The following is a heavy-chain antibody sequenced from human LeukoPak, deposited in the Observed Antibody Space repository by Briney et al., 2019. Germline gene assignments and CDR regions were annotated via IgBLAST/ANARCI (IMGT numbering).Heavy chain of an antibody. CDR3: AREHRSSKYFDS. CDR2: GLYTGNT. V-gene: IGHV4-39*02. Sequence: SETLSLTCSVSGGSIAVNHYYWGWVRQPPGKGLEWIGSGLYTGNTYSNPSLRSRVTISVDTSKNEFSLKMNSVTAADTAVYYCAREHRSSKYFDSWGQGALMIVSS. D-gene: IGHD6-6*01. CDR1: GGSIAVNHYY. J-gene: IGHJ4*02.